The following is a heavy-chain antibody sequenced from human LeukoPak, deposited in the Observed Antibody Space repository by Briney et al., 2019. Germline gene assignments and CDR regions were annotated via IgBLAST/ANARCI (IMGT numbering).Heavy chain of an antibody. CDR2: ISWNSGSI. D-gene: IGHD3-9*01. J-gene: IGHJ4*02. CDR3: ARLHYDVLTGPFDY. V-gene: IGHV3-9*01. CDR1: GFTFDDYA. Sequence: GRSLRLSCAASGFTFDDYAMHWVRQAPGKGLEWVSGISWNSGSIGYADSVKGRFTISRDNVKNSLYLQMNSLRAEDTAVYYCARLHYDVLTGPFDYWGQGTLVTVSS.